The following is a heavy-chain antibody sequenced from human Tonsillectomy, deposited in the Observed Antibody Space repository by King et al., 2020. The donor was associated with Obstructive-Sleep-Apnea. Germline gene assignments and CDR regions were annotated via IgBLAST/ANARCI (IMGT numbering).Heavy chain of an antibody. Sequence: VQLVESGGGLVKPGGSLRLSCAASGFTFSDYYMSWIRQAPGKGLEWVSYISSSGSSKFYADSLKGRFTISRDNAKNSLSLQMNSLTADDTAVYYCARDRLSPADGDFLDYWGQGTLVTVSS. CDR1: GFTFSDYY. J-gene: IGHJ4*02. V-gene: IGHV3-11*01. D-gene: IGHD4-17*01. CDR3: ARDRLSPADGDFLDY. CDR2: ISSSGSSK.